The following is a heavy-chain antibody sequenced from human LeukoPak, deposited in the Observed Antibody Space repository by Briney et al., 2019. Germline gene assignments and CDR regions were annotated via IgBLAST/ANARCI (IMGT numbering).Heavy chain of an antibody. J-gene: IGHJ5*02. CDR3: ATDHSMANTAWWFDP. Sequence: SVKVSCKASGGTFNSYAISWVRQAPGQGLEWMGGIIPIFGTTNYARKFRGRVTLTADKSTRTAYMELSSLRSEDTAFYYCATDHSMANTAWWFDPWGQGTLVTVSS. D-gene: IGHD5-24*01. CDR1: GGTFNSYA. V-gene: IGHV1-69*06. CDR2: IIPIFGTT.